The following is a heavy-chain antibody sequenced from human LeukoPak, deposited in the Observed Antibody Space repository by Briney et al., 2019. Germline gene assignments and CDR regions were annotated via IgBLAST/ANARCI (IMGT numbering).Heavy chain of an antibody. CDR1: GFTFSSYA. Sequence: PVRSLRLSCAVSGFTFSSYAMHWVREAPGKGLEWVSLISYDGGNKYSADSAKGRFPFSRDNPKNTLYLQMNSSRAEDTAVYYCARGARCSGWRGFDYWGQRTLVTVSS. CDR2: ISYDGGNK. CDR3: ARGARCSGWRGFDY. D-gene: IGHD6-19*01. V-gene: IGHV3-30*04. J-gene: IGHJ4*02.